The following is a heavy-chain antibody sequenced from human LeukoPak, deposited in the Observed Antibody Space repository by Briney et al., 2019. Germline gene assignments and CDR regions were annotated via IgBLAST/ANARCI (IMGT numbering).Heavy chain of an antibody. J-gene: IGHJ4*02. CDR2: IKQDGSEK. Sequence: GGSLRLSCAASGFTFSSYWMSWVRQAPGKGLEWVANIKQDGSEKYYVDSVKGRFTISRDNAKNPLYLQMNSLRAEDTAVYYCARGKSGSYRARDYWGQGTLVTVSS. CDR3: ARGKSGSYRARDY. CDR1: GFTFSSYW. V-gene: IGHV3-7*01. D-gene: IGHD1-26*01.